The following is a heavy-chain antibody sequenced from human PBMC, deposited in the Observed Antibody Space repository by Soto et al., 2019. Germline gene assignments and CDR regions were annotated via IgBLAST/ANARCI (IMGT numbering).Heavy chain of an antibody. CDR3: ARTVTDYSNYVFDY. CDR1: GFTVSSNY. CDR2: IYSGGST. D-gene: IGHD4-4*01. Sequence: EVQLVESGGGLVQPGGSLRLSCVASGFTVSSNYMSWVRQAPGKGLEWVSVIYSGGSTYYADSVKGRFTISRDNSKNTLYLQMNSLRAEDTAVYYCARTVTDYSNYVFDYWGQGTLVTVSS. V-gene: IGHV3-66*01. J-gene: IGHJ4*02.